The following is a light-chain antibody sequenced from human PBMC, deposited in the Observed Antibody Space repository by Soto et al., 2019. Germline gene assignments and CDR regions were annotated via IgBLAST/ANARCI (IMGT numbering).Light chain of an antibody. CDR3: QQSYSTQFT. Sequence: DILMTQSPSSLSASVGDRVTITCRASQSISSYLNWYQQKPGKAPKLLIYAASSLQSGVPSRFSGSGSGTDFTLTISSLQPEDFATYYCQQSYSTQFTFGPGTKVDIK. CDR2: AAS. J-gene: IGKJ3*01. CDR1: QSISSY. V-gene: IGKV1-39*01.